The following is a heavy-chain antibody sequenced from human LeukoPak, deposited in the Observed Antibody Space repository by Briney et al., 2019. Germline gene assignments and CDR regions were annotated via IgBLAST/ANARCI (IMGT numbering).Heavy chain of an antibody. D-gene: IGHD6-19*01. CDR2: INPNSGDT. CDR3: ARSRVVGTSHGIAVSLGY. CDR1: GYTFTDYY. Sequence: ASVKVSCKASGYTFTDYYLHWVRQAPGQGLEWMGWINPNSGDTSYAQKFQGRVTMTRDTSINTAYMELSRLRSDDTAVYFCARSRVVGTSHGIAVSLGYWGQGTLVTVSS. V-gene: IGHV1-2*02. J-gene: IGHJ4*02.